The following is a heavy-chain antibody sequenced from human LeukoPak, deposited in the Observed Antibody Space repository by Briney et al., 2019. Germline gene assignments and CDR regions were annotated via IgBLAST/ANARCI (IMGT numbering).Heavy chain of an antibody. CDR2: ISSSGST. J-gene: IGHJ6*03. CDR3: AVSGSYQEDYYMDV. D-gene: IGHD1-26*01. V-gene: IGHV4-61*02. Sequence: SETLSLTCTVSGGSISSGSYYWSWIRQPAGKGLEWIGRISSSGSTNYNPSLKSRVTMSVDTSKNQFSLKLSSVTAADTAVYYCAVSGSYQEDYYMDVWGKGTTVTISS. CDR1: GGSISSGSYY.